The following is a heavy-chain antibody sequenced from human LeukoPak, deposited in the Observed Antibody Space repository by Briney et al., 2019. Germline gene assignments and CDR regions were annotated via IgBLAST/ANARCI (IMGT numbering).Heavy chain of an antibody. V-gene: IGHV3-30*18. CDR2: ISYDGDNI. Sequence: QPGGSLRVSCADSGCTFSSYCIHWVRQAPGKGLEWVAGISYDGDNIYYADSVKGRFTISRDNSKNTLYLHMNSLTAEDTAVYYCPKIPMAWSGLFSYYYDLTVWAKEPRVTASS. CDR1: GCTFSSYC. D-gene: IGHD3-10*01. J-gene: IGHJ6*03. CDR3: PKIPMAWSGLFSYYYDLTV.